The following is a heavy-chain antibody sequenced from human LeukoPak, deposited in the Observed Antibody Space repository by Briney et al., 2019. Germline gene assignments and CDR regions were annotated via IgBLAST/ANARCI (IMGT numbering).Heavy chain of an antibody. J-gene: IGHJ4*02. Sequence: ASVKVSCKASGYTFTGYYMHWVRQAPGQGLEWMGWINPNSGGTNYAQKFQGWVTMTRDTSISTAYMELSRLRSDDTAVYYCARLNYDILTGYYYFDYWGQGTLVTVSS. CDR2: INPNSGGT. CDR1: GYTFTGYY. D-gene: IGHD3-9*01. CDR3: ARLNYDILTGYYYFDY. V-gene: IGHV1-2*04.